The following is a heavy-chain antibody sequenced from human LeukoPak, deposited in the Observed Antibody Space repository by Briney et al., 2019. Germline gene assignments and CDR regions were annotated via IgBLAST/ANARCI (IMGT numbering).Heavy chain of an antibody. Sequence: GGSLRLSCAASRFTFGDYYMNWIRQAPGKGLEWVSYISNSGTAKYYADSVKGRFTISRDNAKNSLYLQMNTLRAEDTAVYYCARKQATVPGDYWGQGTLVTVSS. CDR1: RFTFGDYY. CDR3: ARKQATVPGDY. CDR2: ISNSGTAK. D-gene: IGHD1-1*01. J-gene: IGHJ4*02. V-gene: IGHV3-11*01.